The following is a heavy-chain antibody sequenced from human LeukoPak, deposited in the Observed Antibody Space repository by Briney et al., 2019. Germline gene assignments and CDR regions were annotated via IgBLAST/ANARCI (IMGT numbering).Heavy chain of an antibody. Sequence: ASVKVSCKASGYTFTSYDINWVRQATGQGLEWMGWMNPNSGNTGYAQKFQGRVTMTRNTSISTAYMELSSLRSEDTAVYYSARGSPRRMVRGVYYFDYWGQGTLVTVSS. D-gene: IGHD3-10*01. J-gene: IGHJ4*02. V-gene: IGHV1-8*01. CDR1: GYTFTSYD. CDR2: MNPNSGNT. CDR3: ARGSPRRMVRGVYYFDY.